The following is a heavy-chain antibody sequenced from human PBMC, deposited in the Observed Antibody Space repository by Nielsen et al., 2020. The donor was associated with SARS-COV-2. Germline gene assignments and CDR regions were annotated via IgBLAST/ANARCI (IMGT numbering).Heavy chain of an antibody. J-gene: IGHJ3*02. D-gene: IGHD3-22*01. CDR3: ARAMVVGPDAFDI. CDR1: GGSISSSNW. Sequence: SETLSLTCAVSGGSISSSNWWSWVRQAPGKGLEWIGEIYHSGSTNYNPSLKRRFTISVDKSKNQFSLKLSSVTAADTAVYYCARAMVVGPDAFDIWGQGTMVTVSS. V-gene: IGHV4-4*02. CDR2: IYHSGST.